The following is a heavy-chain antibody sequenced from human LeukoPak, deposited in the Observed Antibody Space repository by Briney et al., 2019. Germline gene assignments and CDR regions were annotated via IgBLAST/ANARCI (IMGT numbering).Heavy chain of an antibody. D-gene: IGHD6-19*01. CDR1: GFTFSSYS. Sequence: KPGGSLRLSCAASGFTFSSYSMNWVRQAPGKGLEWVSSISSSSSYIYYADSVKGRFTISRDNSKNTLYLQMNSLRAEDTAVYYCAKSYSSGCADYWGQGTLVTVSS. CDR3: AKSYSSGCADY. J-gene: IGHJ4*02. V-gene: IGHV3-21*04. CDR2: ISSSSSYI.